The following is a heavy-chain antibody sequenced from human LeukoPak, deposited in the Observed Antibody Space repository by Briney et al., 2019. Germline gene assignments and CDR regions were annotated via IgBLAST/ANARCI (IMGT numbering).Heavy chain of an antibody. Sequence: GGSLRLSCAASGFTFSSYSMNWVRQAPGKRLEWVSSISSSSYIYYADSVKGRFTISRDNAKNSLYLQMNSLRAEDTAVYYCARDCSSTSCYVTQVDAFDIWGQGTMVTVSS. D-gene: IGHD2-2*01. CDR2: ISSSSYI. V-gene: IGHV3-21*01. CDR1: GFTFSSYS. CDR3: ARDCSSTSCYVTQVDAFDI. J-gene: IGHJ3*02.